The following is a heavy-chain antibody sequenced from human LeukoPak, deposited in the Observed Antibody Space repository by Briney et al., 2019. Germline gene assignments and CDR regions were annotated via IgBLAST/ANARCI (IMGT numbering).Heavy chain of an antibody. CDR1: GGSISNGNYC. D-gene: IGHD3-22*01. CDR2: IYHTGNI. Sequence: SQTLSLTCSVSGGSISNGNYCWGWIRQSPGKGLEWIGCIYHTGNIYYNPSLKSRVTISVDRSKNQFSLKLTSVTAADTAVYYCARSHYDSSGSPIFGLGVDYWGQGTLVTVSS. V-gene: IGHV4-30-2*06. J-gene: IGHJ4*02. CDR3: ARSHYDSSGSPIFGLGVDY.